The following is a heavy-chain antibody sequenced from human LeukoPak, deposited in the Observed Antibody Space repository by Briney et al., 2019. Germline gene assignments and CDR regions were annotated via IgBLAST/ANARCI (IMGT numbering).Heavy chain of an antibody. V-gene: IGHV4-39*01. J-gene: IGHJ3*01. Sequence: SETLSLTCNVSGGSISSSPSYWGWIRQSPGKGLEWIASIYNSGHTYYNPSLKSRVIIAVDTSMNQFSLKLSSVIAADTAVYYCARRWNYKDGFDVWGQGTMVIVSS. CDR1: GGSISSSPSY. CDR2: IYNSGHT. CDR3: ARRWNYKDGFDV. D-gene: IGHD1-7*01.